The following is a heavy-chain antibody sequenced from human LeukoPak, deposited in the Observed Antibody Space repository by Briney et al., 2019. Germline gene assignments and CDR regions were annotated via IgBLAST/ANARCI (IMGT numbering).Heavy chain of an antibody. CDR2: ISSSGSTI. CDR1: GFTFSSYE. Sequence: GGSLRHSCAASGFTFSSYEMNWVRQAPGKGLEWVSYISSSGSTIYYADSVKGRFTISRDNAKNSLYLQMNSLRAEDTAVYYCARDVWVAVADYYYYYGMDVWGQGTTVTVSS. J-gene: IGHJ6*02. V-gene: IGHV3-48*03. D-gene: IGHD6-19*01. CDR3: ARDVWVAVADYYYYYGMDV.